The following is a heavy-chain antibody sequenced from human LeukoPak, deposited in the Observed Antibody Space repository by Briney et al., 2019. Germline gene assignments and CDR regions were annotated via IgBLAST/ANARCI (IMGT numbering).Heavy chain of an antibody. CDR1: GFTFSSYG. Sequence: GGSLRLSCAASGFTFSSYGMHWVRLAPGKGLGWVAVISYDGSNKYYADSVQGRFTISRDNSKNTLYLQMNSLRAEDTAVYYCAKGLSSGWYVVDYWGQGTLVTVSS. D-gene: IGHD6-19*01. CDR3: AKGLSSGWYVVDY. J-gene: IGHJ4*02. V-gene: IGHV3-30*18. CDR2: ISYDGSNK.